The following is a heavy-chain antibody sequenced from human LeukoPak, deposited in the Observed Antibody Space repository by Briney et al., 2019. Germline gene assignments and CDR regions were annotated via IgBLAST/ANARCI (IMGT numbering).Heavy chain of an antibody. CDR1: GGSFSGYY. D-gene: IGHD1-26*01. CDR3: ARRRVGATFYYYYYMDV. CDR2: INRSGST. V-gene: IGHV4-34*01. J-gene: IGHJ6*03. Sequence: SETLSLTCAVYGGSFSGYYWSWIRQPPGKGLEWIGEINRSGSTNYNPSLKSRVTISVDTSKNQFSLKLSSVTAADTSVYYCARRRVGATFYYYYYMDVWGKGTTVTVSS.